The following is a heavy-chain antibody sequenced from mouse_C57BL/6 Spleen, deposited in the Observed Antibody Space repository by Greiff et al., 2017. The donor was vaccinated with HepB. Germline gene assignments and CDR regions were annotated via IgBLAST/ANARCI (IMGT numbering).Heavy chain of an antibody. J-gene: IGHJ4*01. CDR2: IYPGSGST. CDR3: ARPYYYGSSQGYAMDY. CDR1: GYTFTSYW. D-gene: IGHD1-1*01. Sequence: QVQLQQPGAELVKPGASVKMSCKASGYTFTSYWITWVKQRPGQGLEWIGDIYPGSGSTNYNEKFKSKATLTVDKSSSTAYMQLSSLTSEDSAVYYCARPYYYGSSQGYAMDYWGQGTSVTVSS. V-gene: IGHV1-55*01.